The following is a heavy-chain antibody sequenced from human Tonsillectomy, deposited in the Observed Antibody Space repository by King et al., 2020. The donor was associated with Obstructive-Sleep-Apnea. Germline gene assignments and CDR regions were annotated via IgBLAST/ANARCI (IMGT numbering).Heavy chain of an antibody. D-gene: IGHD2-15*01. CDR3: AREGGSSIWYFDL. V-gene: IGHV4-61*01. Sequence: VQLQESGPGLVKPSETLSLTCTVSGGSVRSSSYYCSCIRQPPGKGLAWSGDVYYTGSADYNPSLNGRVAISVDTAKNQFSLKLRSLTAADTAVYFCAREGGSSIWYFDLWGRGTVVTVSS. CDR1: GGSVRSSSYY. J-gene: IGHJ2*01. CDR2: VYYTGSA.